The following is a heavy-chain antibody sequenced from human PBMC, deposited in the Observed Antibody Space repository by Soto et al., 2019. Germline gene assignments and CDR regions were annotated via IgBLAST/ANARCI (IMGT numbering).Heavy chain of an antibody. Sequence: PGGSLRLSCAASGFTFSSYSMNWVRQAPGKGLEWVSSISSSSSYIYYADSVKGRFTISRDNAKNSLYLQMNSLRAEDTAVYYCARRLVGATTHYYYGMDVWGQGTTVTVSS. CDR2: ISSSSSYI. CDR3: ARRLVGATTHYYYGMDV. CDR1: GFTFSSYS. J-gene: IGHJ6*02. V-gene: IGHV3-21*01. D-gene: IGHD1-26*01.